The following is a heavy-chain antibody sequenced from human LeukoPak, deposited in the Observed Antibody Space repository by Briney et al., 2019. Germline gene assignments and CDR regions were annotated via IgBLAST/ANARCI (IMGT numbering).Heavy chain of an antibody. CDR3: ARGPPPDFDY. CDR1: GDSISNYY. V-gene: IGHV4-4*07. J-gene: IGHJ4*02. Sequence: SETLSLTCTVSGDSISNYYWSWIRQPAWKGLEWIGRIYTSGSTDYNPSLKSRVTMSVDTSKNQFSLKVSSVTAADTAVYYCARGPPPDFDYWGLGTLVTVSS. CDR2: IYTSGST.